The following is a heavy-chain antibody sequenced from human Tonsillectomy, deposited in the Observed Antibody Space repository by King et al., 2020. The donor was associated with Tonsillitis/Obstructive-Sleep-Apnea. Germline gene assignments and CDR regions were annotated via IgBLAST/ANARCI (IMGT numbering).Heavy chain of an antibody. CDR1: GHSIRSSIYY. Sequence: LQLQESGPGLVKPSETLSLTCTVSGHSIRSSIYYWGWIRQPPGKGLEGIGTIYYTGSTYYNPSLKSRVTMSVDTSKNQFSLKLSSVTAADTAVYYCARHVRDGYGTNFDYWGQGTLVTVSS. V-gene: IGHV4-39*01. CDR3: ARHVRDGYGTNFDY. D-gene: IGHD5-24*01. CDR2: IYYTGST. J-gene: IGHJ4*02.